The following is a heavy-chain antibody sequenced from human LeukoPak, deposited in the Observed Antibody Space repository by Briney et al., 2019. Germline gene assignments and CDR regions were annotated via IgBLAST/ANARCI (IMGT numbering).Heavy chain of an antibody. CDR3: AKPLTAGAYYFDY. CDR2: ISGSGGST. Sequence: PGGSLRLSCAASGFAFSSYAMSWVRQAPGKGLEWVSAISGSGGSTYHADSVKGRFTISRDNSKNTLYLQMNSLRAEDTAVYYCAKPLTAGAYYFDYWGQGTLVTVSS. V-gene: IGHV3-23*01. D-gene: IGHD3-16*02. J-gene: IGHJ4*01. CDR1: GFAFSSYA.